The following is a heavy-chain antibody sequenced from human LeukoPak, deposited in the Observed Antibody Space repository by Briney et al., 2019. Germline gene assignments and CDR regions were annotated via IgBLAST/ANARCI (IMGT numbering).Heavy chain of an antibody. CDR1: GGSISSYY. CDR3: ARGRRLGELSFVYFDY. V-gene: IGHV4-59*01. CDR2: IYYSGST. J-gene: IGHJ4*02. D-gene: IGHD3-16*02. Sequence: SETLSPTCTVSGGSISSYYWSWIRQPPGKGLKWIGYIYYSGSTNYNPSLKSRVTISVDTSKNQFSLKLSSVTAADTAVYYCARGRRLGELSFVYFDYWGQGTLVTVSS.